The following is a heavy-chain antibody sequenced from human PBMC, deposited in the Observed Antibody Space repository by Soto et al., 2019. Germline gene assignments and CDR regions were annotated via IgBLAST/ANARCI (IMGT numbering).Heavy chain of an antibody. J-gene: IGHJ4*02. Sequence: QVQLVESGGGVVQPGRSLRLSCAASGFTFSSYGMHWVRQAPGKGLAWVAVISYDGSNKYYADSGKGRLTISRDNSKNTLYLHMNRLRAEDTAVYYCAKDLSSGWELYYLDYWGQGTLVTVSS. D-gene: IGHD6-19*01. CDR2: ISYDGSNK. CDR1: GFTFSSYG. CDR3: AKDLSSGWELYYLDY. V-gene: IGHV3-30*18.